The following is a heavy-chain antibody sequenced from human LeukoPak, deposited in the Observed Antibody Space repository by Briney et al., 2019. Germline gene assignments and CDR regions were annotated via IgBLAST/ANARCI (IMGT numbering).Heavy chain of an antibody. CDR2: MKEDGSER. V-gene: IGHV3-7*01. Sequence: GGSLRLSCAASGFTFSNYWMSWVRQAPGKGLEWVANMKEDGSERFYVDSVKGRFTISRDNAKNSLYLQMNSLRVEDTAVYYCARDAGSGRDYWGQGTLVTVSS. CDR3: ARDAGSGRDY. CDR1: GFTFSNYW. J-gene: IGHJ4*02.